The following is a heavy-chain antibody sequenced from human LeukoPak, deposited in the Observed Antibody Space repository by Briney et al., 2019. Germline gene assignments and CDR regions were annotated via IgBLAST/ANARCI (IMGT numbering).Heavy chain of an antibody. CDR2: MNRDGSEI. J-gene: IGHJ4*02. D-gene: IGHD5/OR15-5a*01. Sequence: GGSLRLSCAASGFTFSFYWMSWVRQAPGKGLEWVANMNRDGSEINYVDSVSGRFTISRDNAKNSVYLQMNSLRAEDRAVYFCVRDLGFSTFDHWGQGTLVTVSS. CDR1: GFTFSFYW. V-gene: IGHV3-7*01. CDR3: VRDLGFSTFDH.